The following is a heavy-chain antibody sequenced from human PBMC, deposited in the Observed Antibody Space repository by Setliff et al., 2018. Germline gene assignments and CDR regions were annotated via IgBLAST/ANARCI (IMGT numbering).Heavy chain of an antibody. CDR2: TIPITGTT. D-gene: IGHD1-26*01. V-gene: IGHV1-69*05. J-gene: IGHJ4*02. CDR3: ARGSIVGPTRGDFDF. CDR1: GGTFRSYG. Sequence: SVKVSCKASGGTFRSYGISWVRQAPGQGLEWMGGTIPITGTTNYAQRFQGRITISTDESSSTVYMEMSRLKSEDTAVYYCARGSIVGPTRGDFDFWGLGTLVTVSS.